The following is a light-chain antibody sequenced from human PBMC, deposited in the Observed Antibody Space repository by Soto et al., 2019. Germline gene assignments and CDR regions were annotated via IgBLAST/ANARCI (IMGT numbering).Light chain of an antibody. V-gene: IGKV1D-16*01. CDR1: QTINSW. CDR3: QQHNSYPLT. CDR2: GAS. J-gene: IGKJ4*01. Sequence: DIQMTQSPSSLSASVGDRVTITCRASQTINSWLGWYQQKPEKAPKLLIYGASSLQSGVPSRFSGSGSGTEFTLTISSLQPEDFATYYCQQHNSYPLTFGGGTKVAIK.